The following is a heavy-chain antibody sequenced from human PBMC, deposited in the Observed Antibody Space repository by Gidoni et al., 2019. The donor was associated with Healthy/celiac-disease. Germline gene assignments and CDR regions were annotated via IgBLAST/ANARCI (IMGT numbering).Heavy chain of an antibody. J-gene: IGHJ6*02. CDR2: IWYDGSNK. CDR1: GFTFISYG. D-gene: IGHD5-12*01. Sequence: QVQLVESGGGVVPPGRSLRLSCAASGFTFISYGMHWVRRAPGKGLEWVAVIWYDGSNKDYADSVKGRFTSSRDKSKNTLYLQMNSLRAEDTAVYYCARAGIVATRAQGPYYYYYYGMDVWGQGTTVTVSS. V-gene: IGHV3-33*01. CDR3: ARAGIVATRAQGPYYYYYYGMDV.